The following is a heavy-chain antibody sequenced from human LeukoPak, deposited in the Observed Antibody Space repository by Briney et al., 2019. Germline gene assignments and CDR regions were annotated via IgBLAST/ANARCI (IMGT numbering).Heavy chain of an antibody. V-gene: IGHV3-48*01. CDR3: AKGLRLFAGTSDAFDI. J-gene: IGHJ3*02. CDR2: ITSSSSTA. CDR1: GFTFSSYS. Sequence: GGSLRLSCAASGFTFSSYSMNWVRQAPGKGLEWVSKITSSSSTAFYADSVKGRFTISRDNAKNSLYLQMNSLRAEDTAVYYCAKGLRLFAGTSDAFDIWGQGTMVTVSS. D-gene: IGHD1-7*01.